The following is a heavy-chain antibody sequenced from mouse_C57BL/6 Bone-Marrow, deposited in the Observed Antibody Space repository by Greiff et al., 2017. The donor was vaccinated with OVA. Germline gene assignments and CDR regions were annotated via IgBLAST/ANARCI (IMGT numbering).Heavy chain of an antibody. V-gene: IGHV1-69*01. CDR3: ARHYYWYFDV. D-gene: IGHD1-2*01. Sequence: QVQLQQPGAELVMPGASVKLSCKASGYTFTSYWMHWVQQRPGQGLEWIGEIDPSDSYTNYNQKFKGKSTLTVDKSSSTAYMQLSSLTSEDSAVYYCARHYYWYFDVWGTGTTVTVSS. CDR1: GYTFTSYW. CDR2: IDPSDSYT. J-gene: IGHJ1*03.